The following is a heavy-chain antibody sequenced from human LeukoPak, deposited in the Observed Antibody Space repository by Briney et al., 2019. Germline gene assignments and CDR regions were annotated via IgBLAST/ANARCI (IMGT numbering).Heavy chain of an antibody. CDR1: GFTFSNHY. Sequence: GGSLRLSCAGSGFTFSNHYMNWVRQAPGKGLEWVANIKPDGSEKYYVDSVKGRFTISRDNAKNSLYLQMNSLRAEDTAEYYCLAAGGYWGQGTLVTVSS. J-gene: IGHJ4*02. D-gene: IGHD3-10*01. CDR2: IKPDGSEK. CDR3: LAAGGY. V-gene: IGHV3-7*01.